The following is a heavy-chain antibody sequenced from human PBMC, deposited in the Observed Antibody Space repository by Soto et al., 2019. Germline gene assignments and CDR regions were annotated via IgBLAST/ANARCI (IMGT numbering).Heavy chain of an antibody. CDR1: GYSFSSYW. J-gene: IGHJ6*02. Sequence: EVQLVQSGAEVKKPGESLKISCKGSGYSFSSYWIAWVRQMPGKGLEWMGIIYPGDSDTRYSPSFQGQVTISADKSISTAYLQWSSLKASDTAMYYCARHPLDQGSQTKYSYYGMDVWGQGTTVTVSS. CDR3: ARHPLDQGSQTKYSYYGMDV. CDR2: IYPGDSDT. V-gene: IGHV5-51*01. D-gene: IGHD1-1*01.